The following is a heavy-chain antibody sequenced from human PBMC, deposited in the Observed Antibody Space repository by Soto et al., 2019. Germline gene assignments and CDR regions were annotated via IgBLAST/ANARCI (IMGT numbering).Heavy chain of an antibody. CDR3: ARDPGDCSGGSCMNYYYGMDV. J-gene: IGHJ6*02. CDR2: ISAYNGNT. D-gene: IGHD2-15*01. V-gene: IGHV1-18*01. Sequence: ATLKRSRKTAVYAFTIYVIGWPIHDTEKGLEWMGWISAYNGNTNYAQKLQGRVTMTTDTSTSTAYMELRSLRSDDTAVYYCARDPGDCSGGSCMNYYYGMDVWGQGTTVTVSS. CDR1: VYAFTIYV.